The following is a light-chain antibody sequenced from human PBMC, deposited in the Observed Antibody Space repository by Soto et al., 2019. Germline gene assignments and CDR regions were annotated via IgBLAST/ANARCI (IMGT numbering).Light chain of an antibody. CDR3: QQYNKWPQT. J-gene: IGKJ1*01. V-gene: IGKV3-15*01. CDR1: QSVNKH. Sequence: EIVVTQSPATLSMSPGERATLSCRASQSVNKHLAWYQQKPGQAPRLLIYGASKRASGLPARFSGSGSGTEFTLTITSLQSEDFAVYYCQQYNKWPQTFGQGTKVDIK. CDR2: GAS.